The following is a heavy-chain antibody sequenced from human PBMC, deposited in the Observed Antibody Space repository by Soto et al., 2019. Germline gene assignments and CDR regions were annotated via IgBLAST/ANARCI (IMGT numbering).Heavy chain of an antibody. CDR1: GYSFTSYW. Sequence: SGESLKISCKGSGYSFTSYWISWVRQMPGKGLEWMGRIDPSDSYTNYSPSLQGHVTISADKSISTAYLQWSSLKASDTAMYYCARGSDDFWSGYLTPYYGMDVWGQGTTVTVSS. J-gene: IGHJ6*02. CDR2: IDPSDSYT. D-gene: IGHD3-3*01. CDR3: ARGSDDFWSGYLTPYYGMDV. V-gene: IGHV5-10-1*01.